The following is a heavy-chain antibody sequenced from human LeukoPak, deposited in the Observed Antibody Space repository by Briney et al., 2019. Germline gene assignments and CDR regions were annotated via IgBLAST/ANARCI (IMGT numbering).Heavy chain of an antibody. CDR3: AKSPYGSGSSTYYFDY. CDR2: ISGGGGRT. CDR1: GFIFSSYA. Sequence: PGGSLRLSCAVSGFIFSSYAMSWVRQAPGKGLEWVSAISGGGGRTYYTDSVKGRFTISRDNSKNTLYLQMNNLRAEDTAVYYCAKSPYGSGSSTYYFDYWSQGTLVTVSS. V-gene: IGHV3-23*01. D-gene: IGHD3-10*01. J-gene: IGHJ4*02.